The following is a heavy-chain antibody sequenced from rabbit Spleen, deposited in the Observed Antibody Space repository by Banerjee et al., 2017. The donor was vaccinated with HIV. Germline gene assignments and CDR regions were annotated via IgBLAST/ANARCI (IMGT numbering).Heavy chain of an antibody. J-gene: IGHJ4*01. CDR1: GFSFSSSYY. D-gene: IGHD4-1*01. Sequence: QSLEESGGDLVKPGASLTLTCTASGFSFSSSYYMCWVRQAPGKGLEWIACIYAGSSGSTVYASWAKGRFTISKTSSTTVTLQMTSLTAADTATYFCARDLAGAIGWNFYLWGPGTLVTVS. CDR2: IYAGSSGST. V-gene: IGHV1S40*01. CDR3: ARDLAGAIGWNFYL.